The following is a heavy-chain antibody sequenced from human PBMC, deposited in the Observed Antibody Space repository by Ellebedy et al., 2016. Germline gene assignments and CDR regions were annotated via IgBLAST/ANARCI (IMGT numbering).Heavy chain of an antibody. V-gene: IGHV4-31*03. J-gene: IGHJ5*02. Sequence: SETLSLTXTVSGGSISSGGYYWSWIRQHPGKGLEWIGYIYYSGSTYYNPSLKSRVTISVDTSKNQFSLKLSSVTAADTAVYYCASIVLMVYANTEPPSHFDPWGQGTLVTVSS. CDR1: GGSISSGGYY. CDR2: IYYSGST. CDR3: ASIVLMVYANTEPPSHFDP. D-gene: IGHD2-8*01.